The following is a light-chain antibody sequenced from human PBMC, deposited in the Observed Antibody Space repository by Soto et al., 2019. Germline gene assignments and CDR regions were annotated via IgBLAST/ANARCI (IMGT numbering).Light chain of an antibody. CDR3: SSYTSRGTLV. J-gene: IGLJ3*02. CDR2: EVS. V-gene: IGLV2-8*01. Sequence: QSALTQPPSASGSPGQSVTISCTGTSSDVGGYNYVSWYQQHPGKAPKLMIYEVSKRPSGVPDRFSGSKSGNTASLTVSGLQAEDEADYYCSSYTSRGTLVFGGGTKVTVL. CDR1: SSDVGGYNY.